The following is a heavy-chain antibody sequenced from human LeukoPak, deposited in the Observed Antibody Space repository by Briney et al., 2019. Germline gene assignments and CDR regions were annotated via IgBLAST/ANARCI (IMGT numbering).Heavy chain of an antibody. V-gene: IGHV1-18*01. CDR1: GYTFNSYG. J-gene: IGHJ4*02. Sequence: GASVKVSCKASGYTFNSYGITWVRQAPGQGLEWMGWINTYNSNTNYAQKLQGRVTMTRDPFTSTVYMELRSLRSDDTAVDYCARGWENDYWGQGSLVTVSS. CDR2: INTYNSNT. CDR3: ARGWENDY. D-gene: IGHD1-26*01.